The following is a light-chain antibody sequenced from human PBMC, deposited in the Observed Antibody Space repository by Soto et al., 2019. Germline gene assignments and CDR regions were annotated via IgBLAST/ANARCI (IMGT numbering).Light chain of an antibody. CDR3: QQYNSYPLFT. Sequence: DIQMTQSPSSLSASVGDRVTVTCRASPAISNYLAWFQQKPGIAPKSLMYAASGLQSGVPSKFSVSGARSHLTLTTSSLQPEDFATYYCQQYNSYPLFTFGPGTKVDIK. V-gene: IGKV1-16*02. CDR1: PAISNY. J-gene: IGKJ3*01. CDR2: AAS.